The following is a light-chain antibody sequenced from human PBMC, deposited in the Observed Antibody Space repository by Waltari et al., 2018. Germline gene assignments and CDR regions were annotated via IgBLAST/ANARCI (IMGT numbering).Light chain of an antibody. CDR3: QSSDSSGKI. J-gene: IGLJ2*01. Sequence: SYELTQPPSVSVSPGQTARITCSGDTLPKQYTYWYQQKPGQAPVVVTHEDSERASGIPERFSGSSSWTTVTLTISGVQAEDEADYYCQSSDSSGKIFGGGTKLTVL. V-gene: IGLV3-25*03. CDR1: TLPKQY. CDR2: EDS.